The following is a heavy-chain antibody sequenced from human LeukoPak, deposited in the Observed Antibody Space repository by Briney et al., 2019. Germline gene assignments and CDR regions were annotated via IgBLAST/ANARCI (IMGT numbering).Heavy chain of an antibody. CDR2: ISGSGGST. Sequence: GGSLRLSCAASGFTFSSYAMSWVRQAPGKGLEWVSAISGSGGSTYYADSVKGRFAISREDSKNTLYLQMNSLRAEDTAVYYCAKTPTYDYFDYWGQGTLVTVSS. D-gene: IGHD3-16*01. V-gene: IGHV3-23*01. CDR3: AKTPTYDYFDY. J-gene: IGHJ4*02. CDR1: GFTFSSYA.